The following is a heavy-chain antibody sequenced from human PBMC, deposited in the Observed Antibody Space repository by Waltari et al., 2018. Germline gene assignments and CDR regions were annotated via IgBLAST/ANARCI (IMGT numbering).Heavy chain of an antibody. CDR1: GYTFTSYY. V-gene: IGHV1-46*01. Sequence: QVQLVQSGAEVKKPGASVKVSCKASGYTFTSYYMHWVRQAPGQGLEWMGIINPSGVSTSYAQKFQGRVTMTRDTSTSTVYMELSSLRSEDTAVYYCARDPNYDFWSGYYPLDYWGQGTLVTVSS. CDR2: INPSGVST. J-gene: IGHJ4*02. CDR3: ARDPNYDFWSGYYPLDY. D-gene: IGHD3-3*01.